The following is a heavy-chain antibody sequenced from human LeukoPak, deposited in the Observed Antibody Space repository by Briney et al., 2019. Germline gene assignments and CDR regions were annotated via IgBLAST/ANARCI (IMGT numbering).Heavy chain of an antibody. V-gene: IGHV3-7*05. D-gene: IGHD3-10*01. J-gene: IGHJ4*02. Sequence: PGGSLRLSCAASGFTFSSFWMSWVRQAPGKGLEWVANIKTDGSEKYYVDSVKGRSTISRDNAKNSLYLQMNSLRAEDTAVYYCAIDSRGPASWGQGTLVTVSS. CDR1: GFTFSSFW. CDR3: AIDSRGPAS. CDR2: IKTDGSEK.